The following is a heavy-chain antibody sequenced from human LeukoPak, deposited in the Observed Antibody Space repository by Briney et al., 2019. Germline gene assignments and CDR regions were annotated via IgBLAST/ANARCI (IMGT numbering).Heavy chain of an antibody. J-gene: IGHJ4*02. D-gene: IGHD3-22*01. CDR2: ISSSSSYI. V-gene: IGHV3-21*04. Sequence: GGSLRLSCAASGFTFSSYSMNWVRQAPGKGLEWVSSISSSSSYIYYADSVKGRFTISRDNAKNSLYLQMNSLRAEDTAVYYCARGYQTYYYDSSGLEPLDYWGQGTLVTVSS. CDR3: ARGYQTYYYDSSGLEPLDY. CDR1: GFTFSSYS.